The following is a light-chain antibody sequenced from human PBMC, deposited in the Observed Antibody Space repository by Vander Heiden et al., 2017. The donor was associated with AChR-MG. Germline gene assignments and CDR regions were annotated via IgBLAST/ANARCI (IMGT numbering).Light chain of an antibody. CDR2: AAS. CDR1: QGISSY. V-gene: IGKV1-8*01. J-gene: IGKJ2*01. Sequence: AIRMTQSPSSFSASTGDRVTITCRASQGISSYLAWYQQKPGKAPKLLIYAASTLQSGVPSRFSGSGSGTDFTLTISCLQSEDFETYYCQQYDSYPRTFGQGTKLEIK. CDR3: QQYDSYPRT.